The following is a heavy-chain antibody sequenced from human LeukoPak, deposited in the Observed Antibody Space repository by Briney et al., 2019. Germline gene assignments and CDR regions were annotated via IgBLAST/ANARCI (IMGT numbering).Heavy chain of an antibody. V-gene: IGHV3-74*01. D-gene: IGHD5-18*01. CDR2: INSDGSST. Sequence: GGSLRLSCAASGFTFSSYWMHWVRQAPGKGLVWVSRINSDGSSTSYADSVKGRFTISRDNAKNTLYLQMNSLRAEDTAVYYCAREVSPWDTAMVGFDYWGQGTLVTVSS. J-gene: IGHJ4*02. CDR1: GFTFSSYW. CDR3: AREVSPWDTAMVGFDY.